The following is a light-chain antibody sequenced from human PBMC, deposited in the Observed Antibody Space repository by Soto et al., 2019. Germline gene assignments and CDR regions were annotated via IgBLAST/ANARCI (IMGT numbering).Light chain of an antibody. CDR1: QSVCSY. CDR2: DAS. CDR3: QQRRSWPLT. J-gene: IGKJ4*01. V-gene: IGKV3-11*01. Sequence: EIVVTQSPATLSLSPGERATLSCRASQSVCSYVGWYQQKPGQAPRLLIYDASNRATGIPARFSGSGSGTDFTLTISSLEPEDFAVYYCQQRRSWPLTFGGGTKVEIK.